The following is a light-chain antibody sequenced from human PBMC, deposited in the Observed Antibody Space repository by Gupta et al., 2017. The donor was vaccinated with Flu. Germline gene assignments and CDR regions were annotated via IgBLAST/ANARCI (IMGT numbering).Light chain of an antibody. Sequence: DIVMTQSPDSLAVSLGERATINCKSSQSVLYSSNNKNYLAWYQQKPGQPPKLLIYWASTRESGVPDRFSGSGSGTDFTLTISSLQAEDVAVYYCQQDDSSQGTFGHGTKVDIK. CDR2: WAS. CDR1: QSVLYSSNNKNY. J-gene: IGKJ3*01. V-gene: IGKV4-1*01. CDR3: QQDDSSQGT.